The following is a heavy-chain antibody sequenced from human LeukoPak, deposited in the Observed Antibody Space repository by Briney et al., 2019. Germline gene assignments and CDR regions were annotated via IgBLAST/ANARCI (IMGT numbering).Heavy chain of an antibody. J-gene: IGHJ5*02. D-gene: IGHD2-15*01. Sequence: PSETLSLTCTVSGGSFSSYYWSWIRQPPGKGLEWIGYIYYSGSANYNPSLKSRVTISVDTSKNQFSLRLSSVTAADTAVYYCARGGNCSGGSCYSDRGWFDPWGQGTLVTVSS. V-gene: IGHV4-59*01. CDR2: IYYSGSA. CDR3: ARGGNCSGGSCYSDRGWFDP. CDR1: GGSFSSYY.